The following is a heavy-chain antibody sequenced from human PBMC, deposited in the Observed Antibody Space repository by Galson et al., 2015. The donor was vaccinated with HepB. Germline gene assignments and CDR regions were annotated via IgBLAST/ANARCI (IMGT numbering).Heavy chain of an antibody. V-gene: IGHV3-23*01. CDR1: GFTFTDFV. J-gene: IGHJ4*02. CDR3: AKSGGWYVHYFDY. CDR2: ISGFDDST. D-gene: IGHD6-19*01. Sequence: SLRLSCAASGFTFTDFVMNWVRQAPGKGLEWVSGISGFDDSTHYAESVKGRFTVSRGNPKNTVYLQIHSLRAEDTAVYYCAKSGGWYVHYFDYWGQGSLVTVSS.